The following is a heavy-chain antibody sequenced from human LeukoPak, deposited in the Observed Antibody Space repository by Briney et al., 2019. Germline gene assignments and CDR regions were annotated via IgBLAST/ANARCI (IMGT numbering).Heavy chain of an antibody. Sequence: KTSETLSLTCAVYDGSFSGYYWSWIRQPPGKGLEWIGSIYHSGSTYYNPSLKSRVTISVDTSKNQFSLKLSSVTAADTAVYYCAREYYYDSSGYSYDYWGQGTLVTVSS. CDR2: IYHSGST. V-gene: IGHV4-34*01. CDR3: AREYYYDSSGYSYDY. D-gene: IGHD3-22*01. CDR1: DGSFSGYY. J-gene: IGHJ4*02.